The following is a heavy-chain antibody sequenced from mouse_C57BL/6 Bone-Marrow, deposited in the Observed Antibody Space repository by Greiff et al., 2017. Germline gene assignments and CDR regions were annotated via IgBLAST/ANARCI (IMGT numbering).Heavy chain of an antibody. D-gene: IGHD2-1*01. Sequence: QVQLKQSGPELVKPGASVKLSCKASGYTFTSYDINWVKQRPGQGLEWIGWIYPRDGSTKYNEKFKGKAALTVDTSSSTAYMELHSLTSEDSAVYFCARRGGLLLSILAYWGQGTLVTVSA. CDR1: GYTFTSYD. J-gene: IGHJ3*01. CDR3: ARRGGLLLSILAY. V-gene: IGHV1-85*01. CDR2: IYPRDGST.